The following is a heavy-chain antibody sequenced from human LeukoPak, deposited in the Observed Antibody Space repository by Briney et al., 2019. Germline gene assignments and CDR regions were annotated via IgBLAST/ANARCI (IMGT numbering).Heavy chain of an antibody. CDR2: ISSSSSTI. J-gene: IGHJ3*02. CDR3: ARDLRCSSTSCYEMMDSDAFDI. Sequence: GGSLRLSCAASGFTFSSYSMNWVRQAPGKGLEWVSYISSSSSTIYYADSVKGRFTISRDNAMNSLYLQMNSLRAEDTAVYYCARDLRCSSTSCYEMMDSDAFDIWGQGTMVTVPS. CDR1: GFTFSSYS. V-gene: IGHV3-48*04. D-gene: IGHD2-2*01.